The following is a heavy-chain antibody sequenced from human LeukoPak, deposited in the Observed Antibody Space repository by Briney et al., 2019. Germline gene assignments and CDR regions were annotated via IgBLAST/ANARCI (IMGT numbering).Heavy chain of an antibody. CDR1: GFTFSDYY. V-gene: IGHV3-11*01. J-gene: IGHJ6*02. D-gene: IGHD2-2*01. Sequence: GGSLRLSCAASGFTFSDYYMSWIRQAPGKGLEWVSYISSSGSTIYYADSVKRRFTISRDNAKNSLYLQMNSLRAEDTAVYYCAREYCSSTSCSLDGMDVWGQGTTVTVSS. CDR2: ISSSGSTI. CDR3: AREYCSSTSCSLDGMDV.